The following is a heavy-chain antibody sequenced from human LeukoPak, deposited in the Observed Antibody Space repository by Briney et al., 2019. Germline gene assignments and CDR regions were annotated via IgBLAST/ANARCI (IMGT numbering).Heavy chain of an antibody. V-gene: IGHV5-51*01. J-gene: IGHJ4*02. CDR3: ARSHDSSGYYYLM. Sequence: GESLKISCEASGYSFTNYWIGWVRQMPGKGLEWMGIIYPDDSESKYSPSFQGQVTISADKSISTAYLQWSSLKASDTAMYYCARSHDSSGYYYLMWGQGTLVTVSS. D-gene: IGHD3-22*01. CDR1: GYSFTNYW. CDR2: IYPDDSES.